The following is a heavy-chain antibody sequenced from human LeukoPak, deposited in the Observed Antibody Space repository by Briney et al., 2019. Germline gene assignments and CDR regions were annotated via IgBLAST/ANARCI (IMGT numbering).Heavy chain of an antibody. CDR1: GGSTTSTTYY. CDR2: IYYSGNT. V-gene: IGHV4-39*02. CDR3: ARDRWFGELTPPLY. D-gene: IGHD3-10*01. J-gene: IGHJ4*02. Sequence: PSETLSLTCTVSGGSTTSTTYYWGWIRQPPGKDLEWIGSIYYSGNTYYNPSLKSRVTISVDTSKNQFSLKLSSVTAADTAVYYCARDRWFGELTPPLYWGQGTLVAVSS.